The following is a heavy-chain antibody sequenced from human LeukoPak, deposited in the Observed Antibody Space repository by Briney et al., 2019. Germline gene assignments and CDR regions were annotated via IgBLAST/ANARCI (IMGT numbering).Heavy chain of an antibody. V-gene: IGHV1-69*06. D-gene: IGHD3-10*01. CDR3: ARGPFENYYGSGSYINWFDP. J-gene: IGHJ5*02. CDR1: GGTFSSYA. Sequence: SVKVSCKASGGTFSSYAISWVRQAPGQGLELMGGIIPIFGTANYSQKFQGRVTITADKSTSTAYMELSSLRSEDTAVYYCARGPFENYYGSGSYINWFDPWGQGTLVTVSS. CDR2: IIPIFGTA.